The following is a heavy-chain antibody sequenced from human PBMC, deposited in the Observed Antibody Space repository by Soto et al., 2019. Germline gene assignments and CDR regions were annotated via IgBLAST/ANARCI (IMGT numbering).Heavy chain of an antibody. CDR2: IYWDDNE. J-gene: IGHJ4*02. D-gene: IGHD4-17*01. CDR1: GFSLTTQGVH. V-gene: IGHV2-5*02. Sequence: QITLKESGPTLVKPTQTLTLTCTFSGFSLTTQGVHVGWIRQPPGKALEWLALIYWDDNEVYSTSLKNRLTITKDTSKSQVVLTLATVDPVDTATYYCVYRDFGDYFFQCWGQGILVNVSS. CDR3: VYRDFGDYFFQC.